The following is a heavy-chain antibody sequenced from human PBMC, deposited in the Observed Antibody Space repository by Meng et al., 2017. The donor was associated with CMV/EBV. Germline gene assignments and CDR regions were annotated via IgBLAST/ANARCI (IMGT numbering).Heavy chain of an antibody. D-gene: IGHD3-9*01. Sequence: SVKVSCKASGGTFSSYAISWVRQAPGQGLEWMGGIIPIFGTANYAQKFQGRVTITTDESTSTAYMELSSLRSEDTAVYYCTRAILEDYDILTGYYSDYYYGMDVWGQGTTVTVSS. CDR2: IIPIFGTA. J-gene: IGHJ6*02. CDR3: TRAILEDYDILTGYYSDYYYGMDV. V-gene: IGHV1-69*05. CDR1: GGTFSSYA.